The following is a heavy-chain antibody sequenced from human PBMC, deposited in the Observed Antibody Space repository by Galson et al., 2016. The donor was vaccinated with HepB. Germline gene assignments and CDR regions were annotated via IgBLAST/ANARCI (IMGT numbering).Heavy chain of an antibody. J-gene: IGHJ4*02. CDR3: ARVGAVAGRAFDF. CDR1: GFPFSSSW. Sequence: SLRLSCAASGFPFSSSWMHWVRQAPGKGLVWVSRFPLAGLRPRSASSVKGRFPSARDNAPPPGSLQRNSLRAEETAVYYCARVGAVAGRAFDFWGQGTLVTVSS. V-gene: IGHV3-74*01. D-gene: IGHD6-19*01. CDR2: FPLAGLRP.